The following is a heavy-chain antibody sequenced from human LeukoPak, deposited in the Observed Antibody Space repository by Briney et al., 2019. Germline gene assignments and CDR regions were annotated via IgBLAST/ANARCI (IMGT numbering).Heavy chain of an antibody. CDR2: IYYSGST. J-gene: IGHJ4*02. Sequence: SETLSLTCTVSGGSISSYYWSWIRQPPGKGLEWIGYIYYSGSTNYNPSLKSRVTISVDTSKNQFSLKLSSVTAADTVVYYCASGIDSSGYYPGDYWGQGTLVTVSS. CDR3: ASGIDSSGYYPGDY. V-gene: IGHV4-59*01. D-gene: IGHD3-22*01. CDR1: GGSISSYY.